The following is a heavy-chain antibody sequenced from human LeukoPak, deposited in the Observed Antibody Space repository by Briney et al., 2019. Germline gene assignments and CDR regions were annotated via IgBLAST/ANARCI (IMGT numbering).Heavy chain of an antibody. V-gene: IGHV4-59*08. CDR1: GGSISSYY. D-gene: IGHD5-18*01. CDR3: AGLRGYSYGSIRGGWFDP. Sequence: PSETLSLTCTVSGGSISSYYWSWIRQPPGKGLEWIGYIYYSGSTNYNPSLKSRVTISVDTSKNQFSLKLSSVTAADTAVYYCAGLRGYSYGSIRGGWFDPWGQGTLVTVSS. CDR2: IYYSGST. J-gene: IGHJ5*02.